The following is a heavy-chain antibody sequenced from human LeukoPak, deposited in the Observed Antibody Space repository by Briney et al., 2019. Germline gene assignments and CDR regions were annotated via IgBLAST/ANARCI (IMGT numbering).Heavy chain of an antibody. CDR2: IYYSGST. CDR3: AKGVLYDILTGYYNTGFDH. J-gene: IGHJ4*02. CDR1: GGSISSSSYY. Sequence: SETLSLTCTVSGGSISSSSYYWGWIRQPPGKGLEWIGSIYYSGSTYYNPSLKSRVTISVDTSKNQFSLKLSSVTAADTAVYYCAKGVLYDILTGYYNTGFDHWGQGTLVTVSS. D-gene: IGHD3-9*01. V-gene: IGHV4-39*07.